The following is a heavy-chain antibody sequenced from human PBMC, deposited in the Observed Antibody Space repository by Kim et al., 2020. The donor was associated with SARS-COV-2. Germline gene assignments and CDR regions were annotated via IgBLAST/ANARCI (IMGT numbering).Heavy chain of an antibody. J-gene: IGHJ4*02. CDR3: ARDLYYYGSGITDY. Sequence: AEHVEGRVTITRENSQNTVYLQMNSLRPEDTAIYYCARDLYYYGSGITDYWGQGTPVTVSS. D-gene: IGHD3-10*01. V-gene: IGHV3-53*05.